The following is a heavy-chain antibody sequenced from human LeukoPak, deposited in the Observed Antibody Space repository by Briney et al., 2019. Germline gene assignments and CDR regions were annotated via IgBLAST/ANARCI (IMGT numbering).Heavy chain of an antibody. CDR2: IYPADSDT. CDR1: GYRFTGYW. Sequence: GESLKISCEGSGYRFTGYWIGWVRQVSGRGLEWMGIIYPADSDTRYSPSFQGLVTISADKSINTAYLQWSSLKASDSAIYYCARRPVQTGPRGAFDIWGQGTKVAVFS. J-gene: IGHJ3*02. V-gene: IGHV5-51*01. CDR3: ARRPVQTGPRGAFDI.